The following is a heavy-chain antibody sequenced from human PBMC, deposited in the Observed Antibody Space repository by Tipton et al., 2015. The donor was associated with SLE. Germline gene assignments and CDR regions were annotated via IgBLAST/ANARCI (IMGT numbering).Heavy chain of an antibody. CDR1: GFYITSGFN. D-gene: IGHD6-13*01. J-gene: IGHJ4*02. V-gene: IGHV4-38-2*02. Sequence: TLSLTCTVSGFYITSGFNWSWIRKPPGQGLEWLGDVYGSGKTNPRSSLKSRLTISVDTSKNQFSLKLTSVTATDTAVYYCARLGLGCAKCWYYFDHWGQGALVLVSS. CDR3: ARLGLGCAKCWYYFDH. CDR2: VYGSGKT.